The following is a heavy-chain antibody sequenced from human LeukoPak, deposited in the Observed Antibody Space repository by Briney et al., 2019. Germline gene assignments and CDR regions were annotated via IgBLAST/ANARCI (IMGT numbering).Heavy chain of an antibody. V-gene: IGHV3-15*01. CDR3: TTDRQQWVFGY. D-gene: IGHD1-26*01. CDR1: GFTFSNAW. J-gene: IGHJ4*02. Sequence: PGGSLRLSCAVSGFTFSNAWMSWVRQAPGKGLEWVGRIKNKADGGAADYAAPVKVRFTVSRDDSKNTLYLQMNGLATGDTAVYYCTTDRQQWVFGYWGQGTLVTVSS. CDR2: IKNKADGGAA.